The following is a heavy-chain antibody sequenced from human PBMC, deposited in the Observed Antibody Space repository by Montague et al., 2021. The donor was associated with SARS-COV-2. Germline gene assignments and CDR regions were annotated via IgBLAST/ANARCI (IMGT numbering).Heavy chain of an antibody. J-gene: IGHJ4*02. CDR3: ARGHLGTTMVVVVMVGAQFYFDY. V-gene: IGHV4-34*01. CDR2: IDHRGTS. D-gene: IGHD3-22*01. CDR1: GESFSGFH. Sequence: SETLSLTCAVYGESFSGFHWTWIRQPPGKGLEWIGEIDHRGTSNYNPSLKGRVTISMDTSKNQFSLRLNSVTAADTGVYYCARGHLGTTMVVVVMVGAQFYFDYWGQGRLVTVSS.